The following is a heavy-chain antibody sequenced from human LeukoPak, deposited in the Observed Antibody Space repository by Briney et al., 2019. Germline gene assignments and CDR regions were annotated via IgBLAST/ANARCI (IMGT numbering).Heavy chain of an antibody. CDR2: IIPIFGTA. D-gene: IGHD1-1*01. J-gene: IGHJ4*02. V-gene: IGHV1-69*05. Sequence: ASVKVSCKASGGTFSSYAISWVRQAPGQGLEWMGGIIPIFGTANYAQKFQGRVTITTDESTSTAYMELSSLRSEDTAVYYCARGRGEELERRRSNGFDYWGQGTLVTVSS. CDR3: ARGRGEELERRRSNGFDY. CDR1: GGTFSSYA.